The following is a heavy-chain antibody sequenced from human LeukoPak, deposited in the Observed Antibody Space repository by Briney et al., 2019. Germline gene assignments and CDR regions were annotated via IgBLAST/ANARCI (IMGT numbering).Heavy chain of an antibody. D-gene: IGHD4-17*01. CDR1: GFTFSSYE. V-gene: IGHV3-48*03. CDR2: ISSSGSTI. J-gene: IGHJ4*02. CDR3: ARVEGGKDYGDFDY. Sequence: PGGSLRLSCAASGFTFSSYEMNWVRQAPGKGLEWVSYISSSGSTIYYADSVKGRFTISRDSAKNSLYLQMNSLRAEDTAVYYCARVEGGKDYGDFDYWGQGTLVTVSS.